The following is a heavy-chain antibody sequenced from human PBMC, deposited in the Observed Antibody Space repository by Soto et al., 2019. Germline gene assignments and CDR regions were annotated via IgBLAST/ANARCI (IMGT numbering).Heavy chain of an antibody. CDR1: GGSFSGYY. D-gene: IGHD1-20*01. CDR3: ARGDPGDITGTPNWFDP. CDR2: INHSGST. V-gene: IGHV4-34*01. Sequence: SETLSLTCAVYGGSFSGYYWSWIRQPPGKGLEWIGEINHSGSTNYNPSLKSRVTISVDTSKNQFSLKLSSVTAADTAVYYCARGDPGDITGTPNWFDPWGQGTLVTVSS. J-gene: IGHJ5*02.